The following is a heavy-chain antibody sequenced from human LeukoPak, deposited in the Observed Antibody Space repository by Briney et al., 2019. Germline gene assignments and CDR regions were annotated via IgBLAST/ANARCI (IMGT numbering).Heavy chain of an antibody. Sequence: PGGSLRLSCTVSGFTVSSNSMSWVRQAPGKGLEWVSSITGSGSSTYYADSVKGRFTISRDSSKNTLYLQMNSLRAEDTAVYYCAKDASSSWRWGAFDIWGQGTMVTVSS. D-gene: IGHD6-13*01. V-gene: IGHV3-23*01. J-gene: IGHJ3*02. CDR1: GFTVSSNS. CDR2: ITGSGSST. CDR3: AKDASSSWRWGAFDI.